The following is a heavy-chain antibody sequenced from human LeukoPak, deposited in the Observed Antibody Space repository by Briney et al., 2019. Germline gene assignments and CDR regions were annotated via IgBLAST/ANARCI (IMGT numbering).Heavy chain of an antibody. J-gene: IGHJ4*02. CDR3: ARDPTVPYGGGY. CDR1: GGSISSGDYY. D-gene: IGHD4-17*01. Sequence: SETLSLTCTVSGGSISSGDYYWSWIRQPPGKGLEWIGYIYYSGSTYYNPSLKSRVTISVDTSKNQFSLKLSSVTAADTAVYYCARDPTVPYGGGYWGQGTLFTVSS. V-gene: IGHV4-30-4*01. CDR2: IYYSGST.